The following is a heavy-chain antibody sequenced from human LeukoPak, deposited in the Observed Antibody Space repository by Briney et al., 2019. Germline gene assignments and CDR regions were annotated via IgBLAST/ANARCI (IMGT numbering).Heavy chain of an antibody. CDR1: GFTVSNNY. CDR2: IYSGTTA. J-gene: IGHJ5*02. V-gene: IGHV3-66*01. CDR3: ARVEEGWFDP. Sequence: GGSLRLSCAASGFTVSNNYMGWVRQAPGKGLEWVSVIYSGTTAYYPDSVKGRFTISRDNSKNTQYLQMNSLSAEDTAVYYCARVEEGWFDPWGQGTLVTVSS.